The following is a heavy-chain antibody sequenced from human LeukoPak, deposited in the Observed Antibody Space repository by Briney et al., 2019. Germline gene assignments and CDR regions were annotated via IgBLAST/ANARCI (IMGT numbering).Heavy chain of an antibody. CDR2: IYYSGRT. CDR3: ARDQGPYCSGGSCYSGNWFDP. V-gene: IGHV4-59*01. Sequence: SETLSLTCTVSGGSISSYYWSWIRQPPGKGLEWIGYIYYSGRTNYNPSLKSRVTISVDTSKNQFSLKLSSVTAADTAVYYCARDQGPYCSGGSCYSGNWFDPWGQGTLVTVSS. D-gene: IGHD2-15*01. CDR1: GGSISSYY. J-gene: IGHJ5*02.